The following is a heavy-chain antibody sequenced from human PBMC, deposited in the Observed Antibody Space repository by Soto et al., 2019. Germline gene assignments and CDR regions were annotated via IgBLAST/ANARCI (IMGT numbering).Heavy chain of an antibody. CDR2: ISGSGGST. CDR3: AKGSGYSYGYTLWFDP. Sequence: QPGGSLRLSCAASGFTFRSYAMSWVRQAPGKGLEWVSDISGSGGSTYYADSVKGRFTISRDNSKNTLYLQMNSLRADDTAVYYCAKGSGYSYGYTLWFDPWGQGTLVTVSS. CDR1: GFTFRSYA. V-gene: IGHV3-23*01. D-gene: IGHD5-18*01. J-gene: IGHJ5*02.